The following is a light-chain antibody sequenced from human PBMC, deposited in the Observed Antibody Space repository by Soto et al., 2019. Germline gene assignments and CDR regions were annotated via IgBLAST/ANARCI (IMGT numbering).Light chain of an antibody. V-gene: IGKV3-15*01. CDR2: GAS. CDR1: QIVSSTY. Sequence: EIVLTQSPATLSLSPGERATLSCRASQIVSSTYLAWFQQKPGQAPRLLIYGASTRATGLPARFSGSGSGTQFTLTISSLQSEDFAVYYCQQYNNWPITFGQGTRLEIK. J-gene: IGKJ5*01. CDR3: QQYNNWPIT.